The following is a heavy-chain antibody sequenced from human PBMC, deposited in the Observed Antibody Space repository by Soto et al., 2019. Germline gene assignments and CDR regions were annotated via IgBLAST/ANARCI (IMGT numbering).Heavy chain of an antibody. CDR2: IYSGGST. Sequence: EVQLVESGGGLIQPGGSLRLSCAASGFTVSSNYMSWVRQAPGKGLEWVSVIYSGGSTYYADSLKGRFTISRDNSKNTLYLQMNSLRSEDTAVYYCCCGYDYYYYYGMDVWGQGTTVTVSS. V-gene: IGHV3-53*01. J-gene: IGHJ6*02. CDR3: CCGYDYYYYYGMDV. D-gene: IGHD5-12*01. CDR1: GFTVSSNY.